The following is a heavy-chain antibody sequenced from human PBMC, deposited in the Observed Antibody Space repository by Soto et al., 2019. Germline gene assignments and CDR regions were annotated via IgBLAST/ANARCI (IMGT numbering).Heavy chain of an antibody. D-gene: IGHD3-22*01. V-gene: IGHV3-30-3*01. J-gene: IGHJ6*02. Sequence: QVQLVESGGGVVQPGRSLRLSCAASGFTFSSYAMHWVRQAPGKGLEWVAVISYDGSNKYYADSVKGRFTISRDNSKNTLCLQMNSLSAEDTAVYYCAREIGYYYDSSGYLNYYYGMDVWGQGTTVTVSS. CDR2: ISYDGSNK. CDR3: AREIGYYYDSSGYLNYYYGMDV. CDR1: GFTFSSYA.